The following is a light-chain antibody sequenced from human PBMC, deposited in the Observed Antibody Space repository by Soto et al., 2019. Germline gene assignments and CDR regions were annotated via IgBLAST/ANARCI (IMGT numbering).Light chain of an antibody. CDR1: QTISSY. CDR2: AAS. CDR3: QQSYDTPYT. V-gene: IGKV1-39*01. J-gene: IGKJ2*01. Sequence: DIQMTQSPSSLSASVGDRVTITCRASQTISSYLNWYQQKPGKAPNLLIYAASSLKSGVPSKFSGSGYGTDFTLTISSLQPEDFATYYCQQSYDTPYTFGQGTKLEIK.